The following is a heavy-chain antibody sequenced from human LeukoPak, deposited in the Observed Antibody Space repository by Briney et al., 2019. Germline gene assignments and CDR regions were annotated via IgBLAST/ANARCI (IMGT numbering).Heavy chain of an antibody. J-gene: IGHJ4*02. CDR2: ISYDGSNK. Sequence: GRSLRLSCAASGFTFSSYGMHWVRQAPGKGLEWVAVISYDGSNKYYADSVKGQFIISRDNSKNTLYLQMNSLRAEDTAVYYCAKSQARGGISGTIMAIVDSWGQGALVTVSS. CDR1: GFTFSSYG. V-gene: IGHV3-30*18. D-gene: IGHD5-24*01. CDR3: AKSQARGGISGTIMAIVDS.